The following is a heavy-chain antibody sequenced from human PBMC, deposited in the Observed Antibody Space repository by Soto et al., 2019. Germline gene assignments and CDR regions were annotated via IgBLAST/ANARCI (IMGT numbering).Heavy chain of an antibody. CDR1: GGSISSGFYF. Sequence: SETLSLTCTVSGGSISSGFYFWSWLRQTPGKGLEWIGYTFHTGATHFNASLESRLSMSVDTSKNQFSMRLASVTAADTAVYYCARAGHVGAARSCCHTFWGQGVPVTVSS. D-gene: IGHD1-26*01. J-gene: IGHJ4*02. CDR2: TFHTGAT. CDR3: ARAGHVGAARSCCHTF. V-gene: IGHV4-30-4*01.